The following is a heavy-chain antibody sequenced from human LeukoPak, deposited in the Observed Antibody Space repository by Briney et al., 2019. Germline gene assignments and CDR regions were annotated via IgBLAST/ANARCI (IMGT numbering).Heavy chain of an antibody. J-gene: IGHJ6*03. CDR3: ARHMEDIVLMVSYYYMDV. V-gene: IGHV4-59*01. CDR1: GGSISSYY. Sequence: SETLSLTGTGSGGSISSYYCSWLREPPGEAVEWIGYVSYCGSTNYNPSLKSRVTISVDTSKNQFSLKLRSVTAADTAVHYCARHMEDIVLMVSYYYMDVWGKGTTVTVSS. CDR2: VSYCGST. D-gene: IGHD2-8*01.